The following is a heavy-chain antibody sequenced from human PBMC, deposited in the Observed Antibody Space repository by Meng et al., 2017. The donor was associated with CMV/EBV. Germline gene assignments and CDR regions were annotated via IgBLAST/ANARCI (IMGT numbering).Heavy chain of an antibody. Sequence: SLKISCAASGFTFDDYAMHWVRQAPGKGLEWVSGINWNSGDIGYADSVKGRFAISRDNAKNSLYLQMNSLRGEDTALYYCAKDIRGYWYSLEYWGQGTRVTVSS. D-gene: IGHD2-2*03. V-gene: IGHV3-9*01. J-gene: IGHJ4*02. CDR3: AKDIRGYWYSLEY. CDR2: INWNSGDI. CDR1: GFTFDDYA.